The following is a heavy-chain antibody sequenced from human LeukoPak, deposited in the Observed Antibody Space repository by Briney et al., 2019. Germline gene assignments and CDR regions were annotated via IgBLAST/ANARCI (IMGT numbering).Heavy chain of an antibody. J-gene: IGHJ6*04. Sequence: SETLSLTCTVSGGSISSYYWSWIRQPPGKGLEWIGYIYYSGSTNYNPSLKSRVTISVDTSKNQFSLKLSSVTAADTAVYYCAREPADDILTGYNPYYYYGMDVWGKGTTVTVSS. CDR1: GGSISSYY. CDR3: AREPADDILTGYNPYYYYGMDV. CDR2: IYYSGST. V-gene: IGHV4-59*01. D-gene: IGHD3-9*01.